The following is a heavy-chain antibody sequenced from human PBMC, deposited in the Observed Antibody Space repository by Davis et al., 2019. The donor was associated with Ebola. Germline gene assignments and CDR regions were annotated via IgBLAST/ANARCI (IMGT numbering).Heavy chain of an antibody. CDR3: ARGALGVTTRHFDY. CDR1: GFAFNTFW. J-gene: IGHJ4*02. D-gene: IGHD4-17*01. CDR2: VNTDGRIT. Sequence: PGGSLRLSCGASGFAFNTFWMHWVRQAPGKGLVWVSRVNTDGRITGYADSVKGRFTISRDNAKNTLYLQMSSLRVEDTAVYYCARGALGVTTRHFDYWGQGTLVTVSS. V-gene: IGHV3-74*01.